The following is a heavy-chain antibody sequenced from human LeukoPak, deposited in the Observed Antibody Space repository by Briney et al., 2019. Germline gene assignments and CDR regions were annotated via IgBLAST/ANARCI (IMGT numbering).Heavy chain of an antibody. Sequence: GGSLRLSCAASGFTFSSYEMNWVRQAPGKGLEWVSYITSSGRTIYYADSVRGRFTISRDNAKNSLYLQMNSLRAEDTAVYYCARGGGSGSYYNEYFDYWGQGTLVTVSS. J-gene: IGHJ4*02. CDR2: ITSSGRTI. CDR1: GFTFSSYE. V-gene: IGHV3-48*03. CDR3: ARGGGSGSYYNEYFDY. D-gene: IGHD3-10*01.